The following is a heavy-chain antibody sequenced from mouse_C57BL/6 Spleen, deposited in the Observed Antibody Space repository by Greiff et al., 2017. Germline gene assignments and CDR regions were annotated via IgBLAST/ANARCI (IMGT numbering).Heavy chain of an antibody. Sequence: VQLQQSGPELVKPGASVKISCKASGYAFSSSWMNWVKQRPGKGLEWIGRIYPGDGDTNYNGKFKGKATLTADKSSSTAYMQLSNLTSEDSAVYVCERNPSYYYGSSYWFAYWGQGTLVTVSA. V-gene: IGHV1-82*01. J-gene: IGHJ3*01. D-gene: IGHD1-1*01. CDR2: IYPGDGDT. CDR1: GYAFSSSW. CDR3: ERNPSYYYGSSYWFAY.